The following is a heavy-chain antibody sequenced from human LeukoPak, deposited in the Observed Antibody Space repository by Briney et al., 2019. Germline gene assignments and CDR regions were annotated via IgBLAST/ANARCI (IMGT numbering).Heavy chain of an antibody. D-gene: IGHD4-17*01. CDR3: AKGGRLTTLTSYYFDY. J-gene: IGHJ4*02. Sequence: GGSLRLSCAASGFTFSSYGMHWVRQAPGKGLEWVAFIRYGGSNKYYADSVKGRFTISRDNSKNTLCLQMNSLRAEDTAVYYCAKGGRLTTLTSYYFDYWGQGTLVTVSS. CDR1: GFTFSSYG. V-gene: IGHV3-30*02. CDR2: IRYGGSNK.